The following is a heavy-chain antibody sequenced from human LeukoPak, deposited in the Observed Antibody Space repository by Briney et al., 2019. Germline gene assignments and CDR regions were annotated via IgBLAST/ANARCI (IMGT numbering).Heavy chain of an antibody. V-gene: IGHV4-61*02. D-gene: IGHD3-3*01. CDR1: GGSISSGSYY. CDR3: ARTLTPYYDFWSGYSDAFDI. CDR2: IYTSGST. Sequence: PSQTLSLTCTVSGGSISSGSYYWSWIRQPAGKGLEWIGRIYTSGSTNYNPSLQSRVTISLDTSKNQFSLKLCSVTAADTAVYYCARTLTPYYDFWSGYSDAFDIWGQGTMVTVSS. J-gene: IGHJ3*02.